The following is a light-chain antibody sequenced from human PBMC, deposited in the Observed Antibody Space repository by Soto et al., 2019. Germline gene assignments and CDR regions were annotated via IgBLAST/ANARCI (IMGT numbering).Light chain of an antibody. V-gene: IGKV3-15*01. CDR2: GVS. J-gene: IGKJ1*01. Sequence: EIVLTQSPATLSLSPGERATLSCRASQSVSSYLAWYQQKPGQAPRLLMYGVSTRATETPARFSGSGSGTEFTLTISSLQSEDFAVYYCQQYDRWPPKFGQGTKVDIK. CDR1: QSVSSY. CDR3: QQYDRWPPK.